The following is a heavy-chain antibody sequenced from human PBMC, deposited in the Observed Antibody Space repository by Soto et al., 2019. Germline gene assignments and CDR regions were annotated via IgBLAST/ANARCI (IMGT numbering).Heavy chain of an antibody. Sequence: ASVKGSCKASVYTFTGYYMHWVRQAPGQGLEWMGWINPNSGGTNYAQKFQGWVTMTRDTSISTAYMELSRLRSDDTAVYYCARDCAGDYIAADFDYWRQGTLVTVSS. D-gene: IGHD6-6*01. CDR3: ARDCAGDYIAADFDY. CDR1: VYTFTGYY. J-gene: IGHJ4*02. CDR2: INPNSGGT. V-gene: IGHV1-2*04.